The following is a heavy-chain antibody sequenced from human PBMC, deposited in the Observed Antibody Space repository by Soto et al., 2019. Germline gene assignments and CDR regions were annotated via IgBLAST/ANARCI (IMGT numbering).Heavy chain of an antibody. CDR2: IYYSGST. Sequence: SETLSLTCTVSGGSISSSSYYWGWFRQPPGKGLEWIGSIYYSGSTYYNPSLKSRVTISVDTSKNQFSLKLSSVTAADTAVYYCASITSTVITFDYWGQGTLVTVSS. V-gene: IGHV4-39*01. CDR3: ASITSTVITFDY. D-gene: IGHD3-22*01. J-gene: IGHJ4*02. CDR1: GGSISSSSYY.